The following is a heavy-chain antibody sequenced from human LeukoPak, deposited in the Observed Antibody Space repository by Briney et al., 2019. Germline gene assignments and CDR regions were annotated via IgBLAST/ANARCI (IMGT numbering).Heavy chain of an antibody. V-gene: IGHV1-2*06. D-gene: IGHD3-16*02. CDR1: GYTFTGYY. Sequence: GASVKVSCKASGYTFTGYYMHWVRQAPGQGLEWVGRINPNSGGTNYAQKFQGRVTMTRDTSISTAYMELSRLRYDGTAVYYCARDKYYDYVWGSYRPDYWGQGTLVTVSS. CDR3: ARDKYYDYVWGSYRPDY. CDR2: INPNSGGT. J-gene: IGHJ4*02.